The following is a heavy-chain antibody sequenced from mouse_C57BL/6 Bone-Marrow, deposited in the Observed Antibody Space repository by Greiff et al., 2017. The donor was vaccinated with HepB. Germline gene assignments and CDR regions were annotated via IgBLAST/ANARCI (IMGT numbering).Heavy chain of an antibody. CDR2: IDPETGGT. CDR1: GYTFTDYE. CDR3: TRSEDGYSWFAY. V-gene: IGHV1-15*01. D-gene: IGHD2-3*01. J-gene: IGHJ3*01. Sequence: QVQLQQSGAELVRPGASVTLSCKASGYTFTDYEMHWVKQTPVHGLEWIGAIDPETGGTAYNQKFKGKAILTADKSSSTAYMELRSLTSEDSAVYYCTRSEDGYSWFAYWGQGTLVTVSA.